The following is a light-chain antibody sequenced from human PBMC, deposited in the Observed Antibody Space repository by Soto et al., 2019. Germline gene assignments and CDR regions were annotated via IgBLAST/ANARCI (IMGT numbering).Light chain of an antibody. V-gene: IGKV3-20*01. CDR2: GAS. Sequence: EIVLTQSPATLSLSPGERATLSCRASQTVSSSLAWYQQKPGQAPRLLIYGASSRATGIPDRFSGSGSGTDFTLTISRLEPEDFAVYYCQQYGSSYTFGQGTKLEIK. J-gene: IGKJ2*01. CDR3: QQYGSSYT. CDR1: QTVSSS.